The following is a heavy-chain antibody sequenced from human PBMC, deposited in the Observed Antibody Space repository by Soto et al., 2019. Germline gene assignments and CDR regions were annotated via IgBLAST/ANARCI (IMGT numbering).Heavy chain of an antibody. CDR1: GASVTDYS. J-gene: IGHJ4*02. Sequence: QVQLQGSGPGLVRPSGTLSLTCSVSGASVTDYSWTWSRQPAGMGLEWIGLSYRSGSTTYNPPLESRVTMSLDTSKKQFSLRLTSVTAAETAVYYCARVFYTDSGGYPRPIFDSWSQGTLVTVSS. D-gene: IGHD3-22*01. V-gene: IGHV4-4*07. CDR3: ARVFYTDSGGYPRPIFDS. CDR2: SYRSGST.